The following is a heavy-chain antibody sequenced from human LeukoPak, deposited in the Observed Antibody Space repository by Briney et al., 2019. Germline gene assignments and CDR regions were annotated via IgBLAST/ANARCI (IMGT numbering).Heavy chain of an antibody. Sequence: PSETLSLTCTVSGGSISSYYWSWIRQPPGKGLEWIGYIYYSGSTNNNPSLRSRVTMSVDTSRNQFSLDLISVTAADTAVYYCARWNDGNHHFDCWGQGTLVTVSA. V-gene: IGHV4-59*01. CDR2: IYYSGST. CDR3: ARWNDGNHHFDC. J-gene: IGHJ4*02. CDR1: GGSISSYY. D-gene: IGHD1-1*01.